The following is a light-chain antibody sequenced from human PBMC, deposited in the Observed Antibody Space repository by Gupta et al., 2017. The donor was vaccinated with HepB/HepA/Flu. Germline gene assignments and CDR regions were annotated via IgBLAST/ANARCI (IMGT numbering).Light chain of an antibody. CDR2: SAY. J-gene: IGKJ2*02. V-gene: IGKV1-12*01. Sequence: DIQMTQSPSSVSASVGDTVTITCRASQDINRWLAWYQQKPGEAPRLLIYSAYTLKSGVPSRFSGSGFGTNFTLTISSRQPEDSANYYCLHPDSFPSIFGQGTXLEIK. CDR1: QDINRW. CDR3: LHPDSFPSI.